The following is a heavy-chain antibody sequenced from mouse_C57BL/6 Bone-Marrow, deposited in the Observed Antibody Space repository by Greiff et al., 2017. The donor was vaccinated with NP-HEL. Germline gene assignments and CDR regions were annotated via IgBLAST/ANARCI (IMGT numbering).Heavy chain of an antibody. J-gene: IGHJ2*01. CDR1: GYTFTSYG. Sequence: QVQLQQSGAELARPGASVKLSCKASGYTFTSYGISWVKQRTGQGLEWIGEIYPRSGNTYYNEKFKGKATLTADKSSSTAYMELRSLTSEDSAVYFCARSGLRPYYFDYWGQGTTLTVSS. D-gene: IGHD2-4*01. CDR3: ARSGLRPYYFDY. CDR2: IYPRSGNT. V-gene: IGHV1-81*01.